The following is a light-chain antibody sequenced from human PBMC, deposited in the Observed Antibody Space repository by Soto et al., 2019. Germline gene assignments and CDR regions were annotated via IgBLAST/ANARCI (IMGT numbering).Light chain of an antibody. CDR3: QQYDGYSRT. CDR1: QSISGW. Sequence: DVQMTQSPSTLSASVGDRVTITCRASQSISGWLAWYQQRPGKAPKLMIYKASTLETGVPSRFSCSGSGTEFTLTINNLQPDDFATYYCQQYDGYSRTFGKGTKVEI. V-gene: IGKV1-5*03. J-gene: IGKJ1*01. CDR2: KAS.